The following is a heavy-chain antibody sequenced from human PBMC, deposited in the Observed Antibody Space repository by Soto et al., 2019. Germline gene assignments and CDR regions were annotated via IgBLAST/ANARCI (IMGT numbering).Heavy chain of an antibody. D-gene: IGHD6-13*01. V-gene: IGHV4-59*01. J-gene: IGHJ6*03. CDR1: GVSISSYY. CDR2: IYYSGYT. Sequence: SETLSLTCTVSGVSISSYYWSWIRQPPGKGLEWIGYIYYSGYTNYNPSLKSRVTISVDTSKNHFSLKLSSVTAADTAVYYCARAPSSWTYCMDVWGKGTTVTV. CDR3: ARAPSSWTYCMDV.